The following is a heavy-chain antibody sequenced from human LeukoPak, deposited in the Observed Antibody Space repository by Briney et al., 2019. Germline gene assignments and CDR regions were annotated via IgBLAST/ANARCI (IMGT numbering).Heavy chain of an antibody. J-gene: IGHJ4*02. CDR3: ARVVRSRKYSSGWPIDY. Sequence: ASVKVSCKASGYTFTSYGISWVRQAPGQGLEWMGWINPNSGGTNYAQKFQGRVTMTRDTSISTAYMELSRLRSDDTAVYYCARVVRSRKYSSGWPIDYWGQGTLVTVSS. CDR2: INPNSGGT. V-gene: IGHV1-2*02. CDR1: GYTFTSYG. D-gene: IGHD6-19*01.